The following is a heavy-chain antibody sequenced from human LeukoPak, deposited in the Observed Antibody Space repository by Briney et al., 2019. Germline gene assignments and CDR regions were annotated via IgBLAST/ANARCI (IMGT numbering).Heavy chain of an antibody. Sequence: ASVKVSCKASGYTFISYYIHWVRQAPGQGREWMGIINPSGDSTNYAQKFQGRLTMTRDTSTSTVYMELSTLTSEDTAVYYCARSRGPYSSSSVDYWGQGTLVTVSS. V-gene: IGHV1-46*01. J-gene: IGHJ4*02. CDR3: ARSRGPYSSSSVDY. D-gene: IGHD6-6*01. CDR2: INPSGDST. CDR1: GYTFISYY.